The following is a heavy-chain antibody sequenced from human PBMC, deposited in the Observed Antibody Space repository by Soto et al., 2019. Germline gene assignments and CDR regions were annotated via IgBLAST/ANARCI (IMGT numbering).Heavy chain of an antibody. CDR2: IIPILGIA. V-gene: IGHV1-69*02. CDR3: ARGYSGYDYDNDAFDI. D-gene: IGHD5-12*01. Sequence: GASVKVSCKASGGTFSSYTISWVRQAPGQGLEWMGRIIPILGIAGYAQKFQGRVTMTRNTSISTAYMELSSLRSEDTAVYYCARGYSGYDYDNDAFDIWGQGTMVTVSS. CDR1: GGTFSSYT. J-gene: IGHJ3*02.